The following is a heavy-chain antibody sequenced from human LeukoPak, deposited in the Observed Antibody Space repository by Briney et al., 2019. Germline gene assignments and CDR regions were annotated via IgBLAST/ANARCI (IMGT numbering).Heavy chain of an antibody. CDR1: GYTFTSYG. Sequence: ASVKVSCKASGYTFTSYGISWVRQAPGQGLEWMGWISAYNGNTNYAQELQGRVTMTTDTSTSTAYMELRSLRSDDTAVYYCARDLRIAVAGPGWFDPWGQGTLVTVSS. V-gene: IGHV1-18*04. CDR3: ARDLRIAVAGPGWFDP. J-gene: IGHJ5*02. CDR2: ISAYNGNT. D-gene: IGHD6-19*01.